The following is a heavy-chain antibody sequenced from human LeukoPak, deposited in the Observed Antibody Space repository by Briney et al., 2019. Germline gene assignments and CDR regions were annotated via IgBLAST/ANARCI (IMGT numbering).Heavy chain of an antibody. Sequence: ASVKDSCKASGYTFTGYYMHWVRQAPGQGLEWMGWINPNSGGTNYAQKFQGRVTMTRDTSISTAYMELSRLRSDDTAVYYCAREGYSSSRGSFDPWGQGTLVTVSS. D-gene: IGHD6-6*01. CDR3: AREGYSSSRGSFDP. V-gene: IGHV1-2*02. CDR1: GYTFTGYY. J-gene: IGHJ5*02. CDR2: INPNSGGT.